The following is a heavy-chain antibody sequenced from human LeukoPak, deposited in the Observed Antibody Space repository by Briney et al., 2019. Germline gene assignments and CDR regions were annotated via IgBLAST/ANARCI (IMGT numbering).Heavy chain of an antibody. CDR1: GASISSHY. CDR3: ARCYYGSGSYYYYYYMDV. V-gene: IGHV4-59*11. D-gene: IGHD3-10*01. Sequence: SETLSLTCSVSGASISSHYWSWIRQPPGKGLEWIGYIYYSVRTNYNPSLKSRVTISVDMPNNQFSLKMSSVTAADTAVYYCARCYYGSGSYYYYYYMDVWGKGTTVTVSS. CDR2: IYYSVRT. J-gene: IGHJ6*03.